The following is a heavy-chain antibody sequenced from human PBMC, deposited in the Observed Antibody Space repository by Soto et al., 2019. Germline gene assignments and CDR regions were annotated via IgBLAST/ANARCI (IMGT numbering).Heavy chain of an antibody. CDR2: IYYSGST. D-gene: IGHD3-9*01. V-gene: IGHV4-30-4*01. CDR1: GGSISSGDYY. Sequence: PSETLSLTCTVSGGSISSGDYYWSWIRQPPGKGLEWIGYIYYSGSTYYNPSLKSRVTISVDTSKNQFSLKLSSVTAADTAVYYCARRGYDILTGYSTIDYWGQGTLVTVSS. J-gene: IGHJ4*02. CDR3: ARRGYDILTGYSTIDY.